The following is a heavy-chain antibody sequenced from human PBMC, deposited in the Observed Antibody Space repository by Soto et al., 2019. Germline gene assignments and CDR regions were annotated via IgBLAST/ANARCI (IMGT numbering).Heavy chain of an antibody. CDR1: GGSMSNYY. CDR2: IYYDGRT. D-gene: IGHD1-26*01. J-gene: IGHJ5*02. CDR3: ARDYSPELGNPSSRVNRLDP. Sequence: PSETLSLTCSVSGGSMSNYYWSWIRQPPGKGLEWIGYIYYDGRTNYNPSLKSRVTMSVDTSRNQFSLNLRSVTAADTAVYYWARDYSPELGNPSSRVNRLDPWVQGGMVTVPS. V-gene: IGHV4-59*01.